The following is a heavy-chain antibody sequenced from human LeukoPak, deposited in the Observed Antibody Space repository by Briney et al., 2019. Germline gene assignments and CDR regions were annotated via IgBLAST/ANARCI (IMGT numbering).Heavy chain of an antibody. Sequence: GGSLRLSCAASGFTFSSYGMHWVRQAPGKGLEWVAVIWYDGSNKYYADSVKGRFTISRDNSKNTLYLQMNSLRAEDTAVYYCAGPGTRYSSGWDLFDYWGQGTLVTVSS. J-gene: IGHJ4*02. CDR1: GFTFSSYG. V-gene: IGHV3-33*01. CDR3: AGPGTRYSSGWDLFDY. D-gene: IGHD6-19*01. CDR2: IWYDGSNK.